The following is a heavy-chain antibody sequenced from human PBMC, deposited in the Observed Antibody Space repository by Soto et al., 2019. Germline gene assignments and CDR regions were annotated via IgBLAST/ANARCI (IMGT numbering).Heavy chain of an antibody. D-gene: IGHD6-6*01. J-gene: IGHJ6*02. CDR2: IYYSGST. V-gene: IGHV4-31*03. CDR1: GGSISSGGYF. Sequence: QVQLQESGPGLVKPSQTLSLTCTVSGGSISSGGYFWSWIRQHPGKGLEWIGFIYYSGSTYYNPSLKSRVTRSVATSKNQFSLKLSSVTAADTAVYYCAREGAAPYYYYGMDVWGQGTTVTVSS. CDR3: AREGAAPYYYYGMDV.